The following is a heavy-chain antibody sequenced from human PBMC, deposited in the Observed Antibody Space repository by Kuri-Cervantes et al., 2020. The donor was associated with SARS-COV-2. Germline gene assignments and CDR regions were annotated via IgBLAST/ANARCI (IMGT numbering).Heavy chain of an antibody. CDR1: GGSISSGGYY. D-gene: IGHD1-14*01. CDR2: IYHSGST. J-gene: IGHJ3*02. Sequence: SETLSLTCTVSGGSISSGGYYWSWIRQPPGKGLEWIGYIYHSGSTYYNPSLKSRVTISVDRSKNQFSLKLGSVTAADTAVYYCARISRTYAFDIWGQGTMVTVSS. V-gene: IGHV4-30-2*01. CDR3: ARISRTYAFDI.